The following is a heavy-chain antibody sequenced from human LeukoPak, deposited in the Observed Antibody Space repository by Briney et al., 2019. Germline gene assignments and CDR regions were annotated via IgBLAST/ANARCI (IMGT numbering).Heavy chain of an antibody. Sequence: GGSLRLSCAASGFTFSIYGMNWVRQAPGKGLEWVSYISSGTTIIYYVDSVKGRFTISRDNAKNSLYLQMNSLRAEDTAVYYCARGDSGERFDYWGQGTLVTVSS. CDR3: ARGDSGERFDY. CDR1: GFTFSIYG. V-gene: IGHV3-48*01. CDR2: ISSGTTII. D-gene: IGHD4-17*01. J-gene: IGHJ4*02.